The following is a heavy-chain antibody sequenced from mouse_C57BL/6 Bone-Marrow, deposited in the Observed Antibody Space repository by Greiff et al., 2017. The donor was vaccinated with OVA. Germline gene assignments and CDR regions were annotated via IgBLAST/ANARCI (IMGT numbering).Heavy chain of an antibody. CDR3: TRHKAWDNYVFAY. CDR2: FYTGSGSI. J-gene: IGHJ3*01. V-gene: IGHV1-62-2*01. D-gene: IGHD1-3*01. CDR1: GYTFTEYT. Sequence: VKLQQSGAELVKPGASVKLSCKASGYTFTEYTIHWVKQRSGQGLEWIGWFYTGSGSIKYNEKFKDKATLTADKSSSTVYMELSSFKSEDSAFYFCTRHKAWDNYVFAYWGQGTLVTVSA.